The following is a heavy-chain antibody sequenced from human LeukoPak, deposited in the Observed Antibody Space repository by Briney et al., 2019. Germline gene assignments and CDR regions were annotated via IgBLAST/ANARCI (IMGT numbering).Heavy chain of an antibody. CDR1: GYTFTGYY. CDR3: ATTPGPYYDYVWGSYRYDY. Sequence: EASVKVSCKASGYTFTGYYMHWVRQAPGQGLEWMGWINPNSGGTIYAQKFQGRVTMTEDTSTDTAHMELSSLRSEDTAVYYCATTPGPYYDYVWGSYRYDYWGQGTLVTVSS. D-gene: IGHD3-16*02. J-gene: IGHJ4*02. CDR2: INPNSGGT. V-gene: IGHV1-2*02.